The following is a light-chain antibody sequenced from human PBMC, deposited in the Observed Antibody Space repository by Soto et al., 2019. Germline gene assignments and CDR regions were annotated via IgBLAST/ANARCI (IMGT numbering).Light chain of an antibody. CDR1: QSVSNY. Sequence: VMTQSPATLSVSPGERATLSCRASQSVSNYLAWYQQKPGQAPRLLIYGASSRATGIPDRFSGSGSGTDFTLTISRLEPEDFAVYYCQQYGSSPITFGQGRRLEIK. CDR2: GAS. J-gene: IGKJ5*01. V-gene: IGKV3-20*01. CDR3: QQYGSSPIT.